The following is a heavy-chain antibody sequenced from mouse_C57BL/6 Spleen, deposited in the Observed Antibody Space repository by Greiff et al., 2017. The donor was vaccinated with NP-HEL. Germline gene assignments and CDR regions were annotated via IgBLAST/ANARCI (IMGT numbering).Heavy chain of an antibody. Sequence: VQLQQSGAELVRPGASVKLSCKASGYTFTDYYINWVKQRPGQGLEWIARIYPGSGNTYYNEKFKGKATLTAEKSSSTAYMQLSSLTSEDSAVYFCARESYYGSSYDNWGQGTLVTVSA. CDR2: IYPGSGNT. CDR3: ARESYYGSSYDN. J-gene: IGHJ3*01. CDR1: GYTFTDYY. D-gene: IGHD1-1*01. V-gene: IGHV1-76*01.